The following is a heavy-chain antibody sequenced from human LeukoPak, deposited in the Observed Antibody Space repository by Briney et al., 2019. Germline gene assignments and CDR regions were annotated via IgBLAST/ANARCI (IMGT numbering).Heavy chain of an antibody. J-gene: IGHJ4*02. CDR3: ARDPSLFTGSTSYYFDY. CDR2: ISYDGSNK. D-gene: IGHD2-2*01. Sequence: GGSLRLSCAASGFTFSSYGMHWVRQAPGKGLEWVAVISYDGSNKYYADSVKGRFTISRDNSKNTLYLQMNSLRAEDTAVYYCARDPSLFTGSTSYYFDYWGQGTLVTVSS. V-gene: IGHV3-30*03. CDR1: GFTFSSYG.